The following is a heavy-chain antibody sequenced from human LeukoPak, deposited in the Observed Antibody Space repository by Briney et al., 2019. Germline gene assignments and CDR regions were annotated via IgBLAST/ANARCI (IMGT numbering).Heavy chain of an antibody. CDR3: ARQPCSSTSCYEDYYYYGMDV. Sequence: ETLSLTCTVSGYSISSGYYWGWIRQPPGKGLEWIGSISHSGSTYYNPSLKSRVTISVDTSKNQFSLKVSSVTAADTAVYYCARQPCSSTSCYEDYYYYGMDVWGQGTTVTVSS. J-gene: IGHJ6*02. V-gene: IGHV4-38-2*02. D-gene: IGHD2-2*01. CDR2: ISHSGST. CDR1: GYSISSGYY.